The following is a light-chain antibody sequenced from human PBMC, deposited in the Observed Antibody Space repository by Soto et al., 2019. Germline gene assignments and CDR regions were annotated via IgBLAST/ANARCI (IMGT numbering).Light chain of an antibody. J-gene: IGKJ4*01. V-gene: IGKV1-16*01. CDR1: QGIVNY. CDR2: AAS. Sequence: DVQMTQSPSSLSAFVGDRVTITCRASQGIVNYLAWFQEKPGKAPKSLIYAASTLHSGVPSRFSGGGSGTYFTLTINSLQPEDFGIYYCQQYNHHPLTFGGGTKVEIK. CDR3: QQYNHHPLT.